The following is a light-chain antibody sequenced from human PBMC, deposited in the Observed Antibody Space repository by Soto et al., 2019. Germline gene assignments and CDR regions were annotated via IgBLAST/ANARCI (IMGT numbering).Light chain of an antibody. J-gene: IGKJ1*01. CDR2: KAS. Sequence: DIQMTQSPSTLFGSVGDRVTFTCRASQTISSWLAWYQQKPGKAPKLLIYKASTLKSGVPSRFSGSGSGTEFTLTISSQQPDDFATYYCQHCNSYSAAFGQGTKVDIK. V-gene: IGKV1-5*03. CDR1: QTISSW. CDR3: QHCNSYSAA.